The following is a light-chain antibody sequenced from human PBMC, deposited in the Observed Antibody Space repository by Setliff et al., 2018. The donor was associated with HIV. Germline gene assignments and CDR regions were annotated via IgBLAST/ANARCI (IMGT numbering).Light chain of an antibody. CDR1: SSDIGTYNL. CDR3: CSYAGSYSHVV. V-gene: IGLV2-11*01. J-gene: IGLJ2*01. Sequence: QSALTQPASVSGSPGQSITIPCAGSSSDIGTYNLVSWYQQHPGKAPKLMIYDVSKRPSGVPDRFSGSKSGNTASLTISGLQAEDEADYYCCSYAGSYSHVVFGGGTKVTVL. CDR2: DVS.